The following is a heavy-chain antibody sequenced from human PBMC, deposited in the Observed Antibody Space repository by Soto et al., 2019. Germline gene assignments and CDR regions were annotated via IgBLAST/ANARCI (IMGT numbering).Heavy chain of an antibody. CDR1: GESFSGYY. Sequence: SETLSLTCAFYGESFSGYYWTWIRQPPGEGLEWIGEINNSGNINYNSSFKSRVTISVDTSKNQFSLKLTSLTAADTAVYYCARAAIQSHQVEGQPPSSQTLDYWSQGTQVTVS. CDR2: INNSGNI. V-gene: IGHV4-34*01. D-gene: IGHD5-18*01. CDR3: ARAAIQSHQVEGQPPSSQTLDY. J-gene: IGHJ4*02.